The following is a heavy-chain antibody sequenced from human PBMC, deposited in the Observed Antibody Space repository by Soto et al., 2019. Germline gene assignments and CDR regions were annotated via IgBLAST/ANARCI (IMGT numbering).Heavy chain of an antibody. CDR2: IVVGSGNT. CDR3: AAGLVGADYYGMDV. V-gene: IGHV1-58*01. Sequence: GASVKVSCKASGFTFTSSAVQWVRQARGQRLEWIGWIVVGSGNTNYAQKFQERVTITRDMSTSTAYMELSSLRSEDTAVYYCAAGLVGADYYGMDVWGQGTTVTVSS. D-gene: IGHD1-26*01. CDR1: GFTFTSSA. J-gene: IGHJ6*02.